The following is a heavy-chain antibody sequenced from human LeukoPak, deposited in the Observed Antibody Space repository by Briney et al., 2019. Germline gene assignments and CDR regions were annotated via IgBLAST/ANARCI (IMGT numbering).Heavy chain of an antibody. CDR1: GVSISSSNSY. Sequence: SETLSLTCSVSGVSISSSNSYWGWIRQPPGKGLEWIGSIYYSGNTYYNASLKSQVSISIDTSKNQFSLRLSSVTAADTAVYYCARQTGSGLFILPGGQGTLVTVSS. CDR3: ARQTGSGLFILP. J-gene: IGHJ4*02. V-gene: IGHV4-39*01. D-gene: IGHD3/OR15-3a*01. CDR2: IYYSGNT.